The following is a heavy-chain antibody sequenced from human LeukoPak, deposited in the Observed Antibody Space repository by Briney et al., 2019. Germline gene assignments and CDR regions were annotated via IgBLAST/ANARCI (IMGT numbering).Heavy chain of an antibody. D-gene: IGHD3-10*01. CDR2: IYYSGNT. V-gene: IGHV4-39*01. J-gene: IGHJ5*02. CDR1: GVSISSSNSY. Sequence: KPSETLSLTCTVSGVSISSSNSYWGWIRQPPGKGLEWIGSIYYSGNTYYNASLKSQVSISIDTSKNQFSLKLTSVTAADTAVYYCATYYGSGSYYNWFDPWGQGTLVTVSS. CDR3: ATYYGSGSYYNWFDP.